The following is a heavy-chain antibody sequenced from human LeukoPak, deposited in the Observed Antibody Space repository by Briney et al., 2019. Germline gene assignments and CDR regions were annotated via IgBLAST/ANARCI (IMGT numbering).Heavy chain of an antibody. CDR2: IFVSSGRT. D-gene: IGHD1-26*01. CDR1: GFTFSRNA. Sequence: GGSLRVSCAASGFTFSRNAMSWVRQAPGKGLEWVSTIFVSSGRTYYADSVKGRFTISRDNARNSLYLQMNSLKAEDTAIYYCAIEGGSYSNYFDYWGQGTLVTVSS. J-gene: IGHJ4*02. V-gene: IGHV3-23*01. CDR3: AIEGGSYSNYFDY.